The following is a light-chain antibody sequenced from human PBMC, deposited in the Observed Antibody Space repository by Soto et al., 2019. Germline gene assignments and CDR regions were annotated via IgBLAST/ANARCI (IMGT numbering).Light chain of an antibody. V-gene: IGKV4-1*01. CDR3: QQYYTIPPWA. CDR1: QSVFNSSNNKNY. J-gene: IGKJ1*01. Sequence: DIVMTQSPDSLTVSLGERATINCKSSQSVFNSSNNKNYLAWYQQKPGQPPKLLIYWASARESGVPDRFSGSGSVTDFTLTISSLQAEDVAVYYCQQYYTIPPWAFGQGTEVEIK. CDR2: WAS.